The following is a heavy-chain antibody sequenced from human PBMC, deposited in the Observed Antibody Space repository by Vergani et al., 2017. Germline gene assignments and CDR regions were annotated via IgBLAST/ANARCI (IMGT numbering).Heavy chain of an antibody. CDR3: ARREVRYYGSGSYYNKFGTAPFDY. CDR1: GFTFSSYW. CDR2: IKKDGSEK. J-gene: IGHJ4*02. D-gene: IGHD3-10*01. V-gene: IGHV3-7*01. Sequence: EVQLVESGGGLVQPGGSLRLSCAASGFTFSSYWMSWVRQAPGKGLEWVANIKKDGSEKYYVDSVKGRFTISRDNAKNTLYLQMNSLRAEDTAVYYCARREVRYYGSGSYYNKFGTAPFDYWGQGTLVTVSS.